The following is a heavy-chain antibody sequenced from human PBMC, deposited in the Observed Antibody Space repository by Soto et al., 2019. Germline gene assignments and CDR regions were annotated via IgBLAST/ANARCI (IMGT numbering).Heavy chain of an antibody. CDR1: GVTFSSYG. CDR2: IWYDGSNK. D-gene: IGHD6-19*01. J-gene: IGHJ6*02. CDR3: ARAEVGWYGYYYGMDV. V-gene: IGHV3-33*01. Sequence: PAGSLRLSCAVSGVTFSSYGWRWVRQAPGKGLEWVGVIWYDGSNKYYADSVKGRFTISRDNSKKTLYLQMNSLRAKDTAVYYCARAEVGWYGYYYGMDVWGQGTTVTVSS.